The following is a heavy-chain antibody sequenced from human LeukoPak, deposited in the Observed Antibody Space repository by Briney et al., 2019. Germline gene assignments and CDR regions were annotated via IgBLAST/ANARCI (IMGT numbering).Heavy chain of an antibody. CDR2: ISYSGNT. Sequence: SETLSLTCTVSGGSISSTNYYWGWIRQPPGKGLEWIGRISYSGNTDYNPSLKSPVTMSVDTYKSQFSLKLSSVTAADTAVYYCARVRGYSYGYQTNYFDYWGQGTLVTVSS. J-gene: IGHJ4*02. D-gene: IGHD5-18*01. V-gene: IGHV4-39*07. CDR3: ARVRGYSYGYQTNYFDY. CDR1: GGSISSTNYY.